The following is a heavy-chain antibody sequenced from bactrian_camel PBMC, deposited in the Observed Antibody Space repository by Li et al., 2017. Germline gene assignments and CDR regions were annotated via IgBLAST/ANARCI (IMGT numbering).Heavy chain of an antibody. CDR2: INRAGDMT. J-gene: IGHJ4*01. Sequence: QLVESGGGLVQPRGSLRLSCAASGFTYSATWMYWVRRAPGKGPEWVSGINRAGDMTDYADSVKGRFTISQGNATNMAYLQMNSLKPEDTALYYCVLYCNGWNGPTVDNHYGKGTQVTVS. D-gene: IGHD3*01. CDR1: GFTYSATW. V-gene: IGHV3S25*01.